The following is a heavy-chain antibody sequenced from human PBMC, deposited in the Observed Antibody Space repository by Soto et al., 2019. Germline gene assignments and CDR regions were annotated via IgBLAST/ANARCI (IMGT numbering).Heavy chain of an antibody. V-gene: IGHV3-7*01. CDR2: VREDEREK. J-gene: IGHJ3*02. CDR1: GFTFSSYW. Sequence: EVHLVESGGGLVQPGGSLRLSCAASGFTFSSYWMSWVRQAPGKGPEWVANVREDEREKYYVDSVRGRFTISRDNAKNSLYLQMNSLRVEDTAVYYCVRDGYRGYDWAFDIWGRGTMDTVSS. D-gene: IGHD5-12*01. CDR3: VRDGYRGYDWAFDI.